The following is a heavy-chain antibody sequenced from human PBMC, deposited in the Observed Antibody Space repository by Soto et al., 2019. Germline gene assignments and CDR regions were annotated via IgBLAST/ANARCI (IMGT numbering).Heavy chain of an antibody. J-gene: IGHJ6*02. CDR1: GGSISSGDYY. D-gene: IGHD6-13*01. CDR3: ARLVAAAGTLIYYYGMDV. Sequence: SVTLSLTCTVSGGSISSGDYYWSWIRQPPGKGLEWIGYIYYSGSTYYNPSLKSRVTISVDTSKNQFSLKLSSVTAADTAVYYCARLVAAAGTLIYYYGMDVWGQGTTVTVSS. V-gene: IGHV4-30-4*01. CDR2: IYYSGST.